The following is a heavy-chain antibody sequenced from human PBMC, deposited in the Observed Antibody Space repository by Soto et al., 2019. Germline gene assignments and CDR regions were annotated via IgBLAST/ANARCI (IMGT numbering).Heavy chain of an antibody. CDR2: VRHDGGDI. CDR3: ARDGVGGTAYFGYFDY. Sequence: GGSLRLSYAASAFIITGYGVHRVRQAPGKGLEWVAVVRHDGGDIHYADSVKGRFIISRDNSKNTLYLQMNSLRAEDTAVYYCARDGVGGTAYFGYFDYWGQGALVTVSS. J-gene: IGHJ4*02. V-gene: IGHV3-33*01. CDR1: AFIITGYG. D-gene: IGHD1-26*01.